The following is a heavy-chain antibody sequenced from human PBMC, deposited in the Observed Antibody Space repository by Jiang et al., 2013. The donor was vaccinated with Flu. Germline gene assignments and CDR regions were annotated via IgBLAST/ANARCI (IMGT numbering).Heavy chain of an antibody. Sequence: SGAEVKKPGSSVKVSCKASGGTFSSYAISWVRQAPGQGLEWMGGIIPIFGTANYAQKFQGRVTITVDKSTSTAYMELSSLRSEDTAVYYCARSIDNTMVRGPHRRGSWFDPWGQGTLVTVSS. J-gene: IGHJ5*02. V-gene: IGHV1-69*06. CDR2: IIPIFGTA. CDR1: GGTFSSYA. D-gene: IGHD3-10*01. CDR3: ARSIDNTMVRGPHRRGSWFDP.